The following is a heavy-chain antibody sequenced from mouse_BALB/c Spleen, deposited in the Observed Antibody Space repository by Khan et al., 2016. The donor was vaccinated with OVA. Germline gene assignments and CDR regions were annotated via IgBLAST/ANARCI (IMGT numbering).Heavy chain of an antibody. V-gene: IGHV1S56*01. Sequence: VQLQESGPELVKPGASVRISCKASGYTFTSYFIHWVKQRPGQGLEWIGWIYPGNVNTEYNERFTGKATLTADKSSSTTYMQLSSLTSEDSAVYFCARAWYSSFAYWGQGTLVTVSA. CDR3: ARAWYSSFAY. CDR1: GYTFTSYF. J-gene: IGHJ3*01. CDR2: IYPGNVNT. D-gene: IGHD2-12*01.